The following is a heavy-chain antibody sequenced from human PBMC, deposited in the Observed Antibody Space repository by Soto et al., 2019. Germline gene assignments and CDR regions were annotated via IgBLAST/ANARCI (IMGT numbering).Heavy chain of an antibody. D-gene: IGHD3-10*01. Sequence: PSETLSFTCTFSGCSISSGDYCLSWIRQPPGKGLEWIGYIYYSGSTYYNPSLKSRVTISVDTSKNQFSLKLSSVTAADTAVYYCARPYGSGSYSAFDYWGQGTLVTVSS. CDR2: IYYSGST. CDR3: ARPYGSGSYSAFDY. V-gene: IGHV4-30-4*01. CDR1: GCSISSGDYC. J-gene: IGHJ4*02.